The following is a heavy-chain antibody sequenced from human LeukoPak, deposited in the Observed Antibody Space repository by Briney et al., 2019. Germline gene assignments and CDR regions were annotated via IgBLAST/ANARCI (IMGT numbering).Heavy chain of an antibody. Sequence: GGSLRLSCAASGFTFSSYGMHWVRQAPGKGLEWVAVISYDGSNKYYADSVKGRFTISRDNSKNTLYLQMDSLRAEDTAVYYCAKDPLRYCSSTSCHSFDYWGQGTLVTVSS. CDR3: AKDPLRYCSSTSCHSFDY. CDR2: ISYDGSNK. J-gene: IGHJ4*02. V-gene: IGHV3-30*18. D-gene: IGHD2-2*01. CDR1: GFTFSSYG.